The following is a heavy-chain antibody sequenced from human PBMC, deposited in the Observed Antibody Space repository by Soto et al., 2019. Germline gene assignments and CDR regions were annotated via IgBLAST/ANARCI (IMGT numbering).Heavy chain of an antibody. Sequence: EVQLVESGGGLVQPGGSLRLSCAASGFTFSSYDMHWVCQATGKGLEWVSAIGTAGDTYYPGSVKGRFTISRENAKNSLYLQMNSLRAEDTAVYYCAREATIFGVVNGWFDPWGQGTLVTVSS. V-gene: IGHV3-13*01. CDR3: AREATIFGVVNGWFDP. J-gene: IGHJ5*02. CDR1: GFTFSSYD. CDR2: IGTAGDT. D-gene: IGHD3-3*01.